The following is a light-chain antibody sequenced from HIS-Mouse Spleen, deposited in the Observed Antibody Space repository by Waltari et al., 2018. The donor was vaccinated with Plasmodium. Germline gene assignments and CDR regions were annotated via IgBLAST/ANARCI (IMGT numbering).Light chain of an antibody. CDR2: DAS. CDR1: QDISNY. V-gene: IGKV1-33*01. CDR3: QQYDNLPYT. Sequence: DIQMTQSPSSLSASVGDRVTITCQASQDISNYLNWYQQKPGKAPKLLIYDASNLETGGPSRFSGSGSGTDFTFTISSLQPEEIATYYCQQYDNLPYTFGQGTKLEIK. J-gene: IGKJ2*01.